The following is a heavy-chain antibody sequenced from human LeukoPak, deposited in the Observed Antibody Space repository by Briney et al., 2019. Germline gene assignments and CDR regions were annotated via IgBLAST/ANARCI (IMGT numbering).Heavy chain of an antibody. V-gene: IGHV3-30-3*01. CDR1: GFIFTSYA. CDR2: ISSDGSGT. D-gene: IGHD1-26*01. Sequence: GGSLRLSCAASGFIFTSYAMHWVLQAPGKGLEWVAIISSDGSGTSYADSVRGRFTVFRDNSQSTLFLQLNSLRPEDSAVYYCARDITGSYSFHPWGRGTLVTVSS. CDR3: ARDITGSYSFHP. J-gene: IGHJ5*02.